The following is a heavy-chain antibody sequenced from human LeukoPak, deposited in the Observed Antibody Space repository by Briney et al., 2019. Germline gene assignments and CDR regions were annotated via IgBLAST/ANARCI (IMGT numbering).Heavy chain of an antibody. J-gene: IGHJ4*02. Sequence: PGRSLRLSCAASGFTFSSYGMNWVRQAPGKGLEWVAVIWYGGSNKYYADSVKGRFTISRDNSKNTLYLQMNSLRAEDTAVYYCARVYGYGTYAYYFDYWGQGTLVTVSS. CDR3: ARVYGYGTYAYYFDY. CDR2: IWYGGSNK. D-gene: IGHD4-17*01. CDR1: GFTFSSYG. V-gene: IGHV3-33*01.